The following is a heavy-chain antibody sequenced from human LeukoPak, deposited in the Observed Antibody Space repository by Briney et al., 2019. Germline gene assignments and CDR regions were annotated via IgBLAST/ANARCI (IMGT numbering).Heavy chain of an antibody. CDR2: MTSSGSYI. CDR3: ARDITPDP. D-gene: IGHD3-10*01. Sequence: PGGSLRLTCAASGFTFSTYSMTWVRQAPGKGLEWVSSMTSSGSYIYYADSVKGRFIISRDNAKNSLYLQMNSLRAEDTAMYYCARDITPDPWGQGTLVTVSS. J-gene: IGHJ5*02. V-gene: IGHV3-21*01. CDR1: GFTFSTYS.